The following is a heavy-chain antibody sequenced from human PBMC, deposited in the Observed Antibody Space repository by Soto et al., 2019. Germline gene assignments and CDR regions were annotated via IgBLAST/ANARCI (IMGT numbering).Heavy chain of an antibody. V-gene: IGHV4-31*03. J-gene: IGHJ3*02. CDR2: IYYSGST. D-gene: IGHD2-15*01. CDR3: ARVQEDIVVVVAATHDAFDI. CDR1: GGSISSGGYY. Sequence: TSETLSLTCTVSGGSISSGGYYWSWIRQHPGKGLEWIGYIYYSGSTYYNPSLKSRVTISVDTSKNQFSLKLSSVTAADTAVYYCARVQEDIVVVVAATHDAFDIWGQGTMVTVSS.